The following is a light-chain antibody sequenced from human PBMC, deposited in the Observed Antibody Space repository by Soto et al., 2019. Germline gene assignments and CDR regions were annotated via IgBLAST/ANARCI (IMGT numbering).Light chain of an antibody. V-gene: IGKV3-11*01. Sequence: EVVLTQSPVTLSLSPGQRATLSCRASQSISSNLAWYQQKPGQAPRLLISDASKRATGIPARFSGSGSGPEFSPTYLSLRPDDFGAYYWQQRGNWPPEWTFGQGNKVEI. J-gene: IGKJ1*01. CDR1: QSISSN. CDR3: QQRGNWPPEWT. CDR2: DAS.